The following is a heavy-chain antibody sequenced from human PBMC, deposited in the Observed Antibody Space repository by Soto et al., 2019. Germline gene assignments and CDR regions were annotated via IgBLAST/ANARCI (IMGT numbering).Heavy chain of an antibody. J-gene: IGHJ4*02. V-gene: IGHV3-23*01. D-gene: IGHD2-2*01. CDR2: ITATGDRT. CDR1: GFRFSSYR. Sequence: XGSLRLSCADSGFRFSSYRMSWVRQTPGKGLEWVAAITATGDRTYYADSVTGRFTISRDNSKKTHYLQMTSLRAEDTAVYYCARADPAASVGYWGQGTLVTVSS. CDR3: ARADPAASVGY.